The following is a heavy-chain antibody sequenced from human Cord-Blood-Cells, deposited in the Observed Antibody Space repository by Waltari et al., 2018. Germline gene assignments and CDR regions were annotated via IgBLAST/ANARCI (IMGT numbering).Heavy chain of an antibody. CDR1: GGSISSYY. Sequence: QVQLQESGPGLVKPSETLSLTCTVSGGSISSYYWSWTRQPPGKGLEWIGYIYYSGSTNYNPSLKSRVTISVDTSKNQFSLKLSSVTAADTAVYYCARGYCSSTSCERDYYYMDVWGKGTTVTVSS. D-gene: IGHD2-2*01. CDR3: ARGYCSSTSCERDYYYMDV. V-gene: IGHV4-59*01. CDR2: IYYSGST. J-gene: IGHJ6*03.